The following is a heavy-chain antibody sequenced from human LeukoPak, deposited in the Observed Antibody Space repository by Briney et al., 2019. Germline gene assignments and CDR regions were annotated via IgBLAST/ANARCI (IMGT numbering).Heavy chain of an antibody. J-gene: IGHJ3*02. V-gene: IGHV4-39*01. Sequence: SETLSLTCTVSGGSISSSSYYWGWIRQPPGKGLEWIGSIFHSGSTYYNPSLQGRVTMFVDTSKNQFSLKLSSVTAADTAVYYCARHPGYYDSSGYYVSAFDIWGQGTMVTVSS. CDR3: ARHPGYYDSSGYYVSAFDI. CDR1: GGSISSSSYY. D-gene: IGHD3-22*01. CDR2: IFHSGST.